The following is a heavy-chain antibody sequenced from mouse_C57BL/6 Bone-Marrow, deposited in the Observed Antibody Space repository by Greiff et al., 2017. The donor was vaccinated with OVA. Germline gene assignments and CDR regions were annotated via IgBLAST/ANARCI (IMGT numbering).Heavy chain of an antibody. D-gene: IGHD2-3*01. CDR2: IDPNSGGT. J-gene: IGHJ3*01. CDR1: GYTFTSYW. Sequence: QVQLQQPGAELVKPGASVKLSCTASGYTFTSYWMHWVKQRPGHGLEWIGRIDPNSGGTKYNEKFKSKATLTVDKPTSTAYMQLSSLTSEESSVYYCAGYDGYYFWFAYWGQGTLVTVSA. V-gene: IGHV1-72*01. CDR3: AGYDGYYFWFAY.